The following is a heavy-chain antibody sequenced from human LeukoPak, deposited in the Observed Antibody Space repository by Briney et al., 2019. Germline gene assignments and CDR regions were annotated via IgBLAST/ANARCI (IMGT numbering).Heavy chain of an antibody. Sequence: PGGSLRLSCAASGFTFSSYAMSWVRQAPGKWLEWDSSISGSGGSTYYADSVKGRFTISRDNSKNTLYLQMNSLRAEDTAVYYCAKGGYYDSSGLYFDYWGQGTLVTVSS. D-gene: IGHD3-22*01. CDR2: ISGSGGST. CDR3: AKGGYYDSSGLYFDY. CDR1: GFTFSSYA. J-gene: IGHJ4*02. V-gene: IGHV3-23*01.